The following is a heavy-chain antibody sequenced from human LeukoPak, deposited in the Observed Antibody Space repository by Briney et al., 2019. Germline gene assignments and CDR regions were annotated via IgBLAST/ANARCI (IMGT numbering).Heavy chain of an antibody. CDR1: GFTFSSYA. Sequence: PGGSLRLSCAASGFTFSSYAMSWVRQAPGKGLEWVSAISGSGRSTYYVDSVKGRFTISRDNSKNTLYLQMNNLRAEDTALYYCAKDRRRTTVTSFDYWGQGTLVTVSS. J-gene: IGHJ4*02. D-gene: IGHD4-17*01. CDR2: ISGSGRST. CDR3: AKDRRRTTVTSFDY. V-gene: IGHV3-23*01.